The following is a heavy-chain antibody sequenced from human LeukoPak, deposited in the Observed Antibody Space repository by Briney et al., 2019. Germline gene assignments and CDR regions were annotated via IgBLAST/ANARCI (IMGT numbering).Heavy chain of an antibody. Sequence: ASVKVSCKASGYTFTSYGITWVRQAPGQGLEWMGWISAYNGNTDYAQKFQGRVTMTRDTSISTAYMELSRLRSDDTAVYYCARESLGYCSSTSCYAGYYYYYMDVWGKGTTVTISS. CDR2: ISAYNGNT. V-gene: IGHV1-18*01. D-gene: IGHD2-2*01. CDR1: GYTFTSYG. J-gene: IGHJ6*03. CDR3: ARESLGYCSSTSCYAGYYYYYMDV.